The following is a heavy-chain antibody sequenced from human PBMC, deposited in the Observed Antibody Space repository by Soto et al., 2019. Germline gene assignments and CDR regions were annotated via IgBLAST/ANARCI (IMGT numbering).Heavy chain of an antibody. J-gene: IGHJ5*02. V-gene: IGHV4-59*01. D-gene: IGHD5-12*01. CDR1: GGSISSYY. CDR3: ARAVKVATIGWFDP. CDR2: IYYSGST. Sequence: SETLSLTCTVSGGSISSYYWSWIRQPPGKGLEWIGYIYYSGSTNYNPSLKSRVTISVDTSKNQFSLKLSSVTAADTAVYYWARAVKVATIGWFDPWGQGTLVTVSS.